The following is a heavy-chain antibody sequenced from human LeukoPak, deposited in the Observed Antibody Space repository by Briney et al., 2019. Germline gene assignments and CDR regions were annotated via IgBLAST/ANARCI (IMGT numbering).Heavy chain of an antibody. CDR1: GFTFSDYG. Sequence: GGSLRLSCAASGFTFSDYGMHWVRQAPGKGLEWVALILYDGNNKYYVDSVKGRFTISRDNSKNMLYLQMNSLRTDDTAVYYCASSFPYYYDSSEAFDYWGQGTLVTVSS. CDR2: ILYDGNNK. CDR3: ASSFPYYYDSSEAFDY. J-gene: IGHJ4*02. D-gene: IGHD3-22*01. V-gene: IGHV3-30*02.